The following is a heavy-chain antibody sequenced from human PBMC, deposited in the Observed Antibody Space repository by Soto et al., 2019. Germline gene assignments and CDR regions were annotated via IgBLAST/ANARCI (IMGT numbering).Heavy chain of an antibody. CDR2: IIPIVGTE. Sequence: QVQLVQSGAEVKKPGSSVKVSCKASGGTFSSYAISWLRQAPGQGLEWMGGIIPIVGTENYAQKFQARVTMTDDEYTSTAYMELSSLRSEDTAVYYCARATTYYYGSGSYNHYYYYGMDVWGQGTTVTVSS. CDR3: ARATTYYYGSGSYNHYYYYGMDV. D-gene: IGHD3-10*01. CDR1: GGTFSSYA. V-gene: IGHV1-69*01. J-gene: IGHJ6*02.